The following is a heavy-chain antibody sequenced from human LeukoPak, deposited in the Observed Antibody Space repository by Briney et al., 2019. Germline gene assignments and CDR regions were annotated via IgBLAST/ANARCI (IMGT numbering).Heavy chain of an antibody. Sequence: GSLRLSCAASGFTFSSCEMKGCRRAPGGEVVGGSDISSCGSTIYYDASVKGRFTISRDNAKNSVYLQMNSLRAEDTAVYYCARDLNDILTGPSYWGQGTLVTVSS. D-gene: IGHD3-9*01. CDR3: ARDLNDILTGPSY. CDR2: ISSCGSTI. V-gene: IGHV3-48*03. CDR1: GFTFSSCE. J-gene: IGHJ4*02.